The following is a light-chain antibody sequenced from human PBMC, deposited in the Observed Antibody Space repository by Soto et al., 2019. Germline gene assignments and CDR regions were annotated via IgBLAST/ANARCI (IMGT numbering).Light chain of an antibody. CDR2: EVS. CDR1: SSDVGGYNY. Sequence: QSALTQPASVSGSPGQSITISCTGTSSDVGGYNYVSWYQQHPGKAPKLMICEVSNRPSGVSNRFSGSKSGNTASLTISGLQDEDEDDYYCSSYTSSSTYVFGTGTKLTVL. J-gene: IGLJ1*01. CDR3: SSYTSSSTYV. V-gene: IGLV2-14*01.